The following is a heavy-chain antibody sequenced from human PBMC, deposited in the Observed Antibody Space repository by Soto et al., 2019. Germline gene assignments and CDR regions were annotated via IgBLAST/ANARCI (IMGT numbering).Heavy chain of an antibody. CDR1: DGSFSGYY. CDR3: ARGSPSCSGGSCVVGDFDY. J-gene: IGHJ4*02. Sequence: QVQLKQWGAGLLKPSETLSLTCAVYDGSFSGYYWSWIRQPPGKGLEWIGEINHSGSTNYNPSLKSRVTISVDTSKNEFSRNLSSVTAADTAVYYCARGSPSCSGGSCVVGDFDYWGQGTLVTVSS. V-gene: IGHV4-34*01. CDR2: INHSGST. D-gene: IGHD2-15*01.